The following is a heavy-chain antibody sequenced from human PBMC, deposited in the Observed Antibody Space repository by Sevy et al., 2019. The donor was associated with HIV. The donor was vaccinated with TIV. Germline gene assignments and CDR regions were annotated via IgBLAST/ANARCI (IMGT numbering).Heavy chain of an antibody. D-gene: IGHD3-22*01. V-gene: IGHV1-18*01. CDR2: ISAYNGNT. CDR1: GYTFTSYG. CDR3: ARAGFEEGYDSSGYYYDPSDY. J-gene: IGHJ4*02. Sequence: ASVKVYCKASGYTFTSYGIRWVRQAPGQGLEWMGWISAYNGNTNYAQKLQGRVTMTTDTSTSTAYMELRSLRSDDTAVYYCARAGFEEGYDSSGYYYDPSDYRGQGTLVTVSS.